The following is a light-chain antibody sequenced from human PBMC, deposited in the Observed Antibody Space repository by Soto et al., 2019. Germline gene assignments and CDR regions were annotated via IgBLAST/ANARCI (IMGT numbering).Light chain of an antibody. V-gene: IGLV2-14*01. J-gene: IGLJ2*01. CDR3: TSYTTIKTVI. CDR1: SGDVGAYNY. CDR2: DVT. Sequence: QSVLAHPASVSVSPGQSITIACTGTSGDVGAYNYVSWYHQHHPGKAPELIIDDVTDRPSGVSTRFSGSKSGNTAYLTSSGLQAEDEGDYYCTSYTTIKTVIFGGGTKLTVL.